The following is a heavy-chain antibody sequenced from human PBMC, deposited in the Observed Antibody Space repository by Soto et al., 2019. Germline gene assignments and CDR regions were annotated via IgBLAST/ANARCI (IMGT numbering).Heavy chain of an antibody. CDR3: ARDRDTTWFDP. V-gene: IGHV3-30*03. Sequence: GGSLRLSCAASGFTFFSYGMHWVRQAPGKGLEWVAVISYDGSSKYYGDSVKGRFTISRDNSKNTLYLQMNSLRADDTAVYYCARDRDTTWFDPWGQGTLVTVSS. D-gene: IGHD1-26*01. J-gene: IGHJ5*02. CDR1: GFTFFSYG. CDR2: ISYDGSSK.